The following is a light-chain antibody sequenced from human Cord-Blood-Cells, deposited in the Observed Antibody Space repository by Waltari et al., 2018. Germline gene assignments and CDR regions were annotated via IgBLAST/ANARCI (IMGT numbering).Light chain of an antibody. V-gene: IGKV4-1*01. J-gene: IGKJ1*01. Sequence: DIVMTQSPDSLAVSLGERATINCKSSQSVLYSSNNKNYLAWYKQKPGQPPKLLIYWASTRESGVPDRFSGSGSGTDFTLTISSLQAEDVAVYYCQQYYSTPWTFGQGP. CDR3: QQYYSTPWT. CDR1: QSVLYSSNNKNY. CDR2: WAS.